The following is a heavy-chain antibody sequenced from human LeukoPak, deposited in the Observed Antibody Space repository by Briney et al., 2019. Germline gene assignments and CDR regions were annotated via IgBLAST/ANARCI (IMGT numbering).Heavy chain of an antibody. CDR3: AELGITMIGGV. V-gene: IGHV3-21*01. CDR2: ITSSSNYI. Sequence: GGSLRLSCAASGFTFSSYTMNWVRQAPGKGLEWVSSITSSSNYIYYADSVKGRFTISRDNAKNSLYLQMNSLRAEDTAVYYCAELGITMIGGVWGKGTTVTISS. J-gene: IGHJ6*04. D-gene: IGHD3-10*02. CDR1: GFTFSSYT.